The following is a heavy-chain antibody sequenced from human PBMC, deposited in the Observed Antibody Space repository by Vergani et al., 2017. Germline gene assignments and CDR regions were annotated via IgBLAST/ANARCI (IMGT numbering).Heavy chain of an antibody. Sequence: EVQLLESGGGSVQPGGSLRLSCAASGFTFSSYAMSWVRQAPGKGLEWVSGISGSHSSTYYADSVKGRFTISRDNSKNTLFLQMNSLRAEDTAVYYCAKDLKYYDSSGYYSDDWGQGTLVTVSS. CDR1: GFTFSSYA. CDR3: AKDLKYYDSSGYYSDD. V-gene: IGHV3-23*01. CDR2: ISGSHSST. D-gene: IGHD3-22*01. J-gene: IGHJ4*02.